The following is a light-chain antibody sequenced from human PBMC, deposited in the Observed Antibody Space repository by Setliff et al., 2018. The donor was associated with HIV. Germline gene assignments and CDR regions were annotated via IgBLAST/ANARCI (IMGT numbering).Light chain of an antibody. Sequence: QSVLTQPPSVSGAPGQRVTISCTGNSSNIGAGFDVHWYQQLPGTAPKLLIYGNTKRPSGVPDRFSGSKSGTSASLAITGLQAEDEADYYCQSNDSSLSGYVFGSGTKVTVL. V-gene: IGLV1-40*01. CDR1: SSNIGAGFD. J-gene: IGLJ1*01. CDR3: QSNDSSLSGYV. CDR2: GNT.